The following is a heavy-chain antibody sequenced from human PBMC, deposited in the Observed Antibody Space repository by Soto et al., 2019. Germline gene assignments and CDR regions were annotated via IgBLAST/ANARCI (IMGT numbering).Heavy chain of an antibody. D-gene: IGHD2-15*01. Sequence: QLQLQESGPGLVKPSQTLSLTCAVSGGSMNSGSYSWSWLRQPPGKGLEWIGYMYHSGNTYYSPSLESRATSSVDRSKNQFSLKLTSVTAADTAVYYCARVTPATPSYAMDVWGRGTTVTVSS. J-gene: IGHJ6*02. V-gene: IGHV4-30-2*01. CDR3: ARVTPATPSYAMDV. CDR1: GGSMNSGSYS. CDR2: MYHSGNT.